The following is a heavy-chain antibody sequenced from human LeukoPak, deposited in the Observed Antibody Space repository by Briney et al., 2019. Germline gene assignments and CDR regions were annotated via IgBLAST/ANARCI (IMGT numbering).Heavy chain of an antibody. CDR1: GGSISIYY. CDR3: ARDLHIRSAWTDAFAF. V-gene: IGHV4-59*12. J-gene: IGHJ3*01. Sequence: SETLSLTCTVSGGSISIYYWSWIRQPPGKGLEWIGYIYDSGSTNYSPSLKSRVTISVDTSKNQFSLKLSSVTAADTAMYYCARDLHIRSAWTDAFAFWGQGTMVTVSS. D-gene: IGHD6-19*01. CDR2: IYDSGST.